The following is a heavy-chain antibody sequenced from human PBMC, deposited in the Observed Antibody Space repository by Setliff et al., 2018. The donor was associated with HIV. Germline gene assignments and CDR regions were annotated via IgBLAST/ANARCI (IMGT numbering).Heavy chain of an antibody. D-gene: IGHD2-15*01. CDR2: IYYSGNP. CDR3: ARFPLLHKNAFDI. CDR1: GGSISSGYYY. J-gene: IGHJ3*02. Sequence: SETLSLTCTVSGGSISSGYYYWSWIRQHPGKGLEWIGYIYYSGNPFYNPSLKSRVTISVDTSRNQFSLNLSSVTAADTAVYYCARFPLLHKNAFDIWGQGTMVTVSS. V-gene: IGHV4-61*01.